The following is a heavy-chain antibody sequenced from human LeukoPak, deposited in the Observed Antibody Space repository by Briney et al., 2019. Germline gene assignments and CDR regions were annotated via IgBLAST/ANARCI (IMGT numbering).Heavy chain of an antibody. CDR1: GFTVSDNY. CDR2: IYSGGST. D-gene: IGHD5-24*01. CDR3: ARDFMATITDY. J-gene: IGHJ4*02. V-gene: IGHV3-66*01. Sequence: GGSLRLSCAASGFTVSDNYMSWVRQAPWKGLEWVSVIYSGGSTYYADSVKGRFTISRDNSKNTLYLQMNSLRAEDTAVYYCARDFMATITDYWGQGTLVTVSS.